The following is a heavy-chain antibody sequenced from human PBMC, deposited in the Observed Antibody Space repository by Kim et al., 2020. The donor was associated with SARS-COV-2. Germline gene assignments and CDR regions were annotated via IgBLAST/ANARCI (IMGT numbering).Heavy chain of an antibody. CDR2: ISYDGSNK. V-gene: IGHV3-30*18. D-gene: IGHD3-22*01. CDR1: GFTFSSYG. Sequence: GGSLRLSCAASGFTFSSYGMHWVRQAPGKGLEWVAVISYDGSNKYYADSVKGRFTISRDNSKNTLYLQMNSLRAEDTAVYYCAKQIPSGDSSGYTLFYYYYGMDVWGQGTTVTVSS. CDR3: AKQIPSGDSSGYTLFYYYYGMDV. J-gene: IGHJ6*02.